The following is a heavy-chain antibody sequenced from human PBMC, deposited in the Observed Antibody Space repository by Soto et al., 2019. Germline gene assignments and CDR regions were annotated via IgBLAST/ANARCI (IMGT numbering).Heavy chain of an antibody. Sequence: EVQLVESGGGLVKPRGSLRLSCAASGFTFSSYSMNWARQAPGKGLEWVSSISSSSSYIYYADSVKGRFTISRDNAKNSLYLQMNSLRAEDTAVYYCARGYSRGFGNFDYWGQGTLVTVSS. CDR3: ARGYSRGFGNFDY. V-gene: IGHV3-21*01. CDR2: ISSSSSYI. D-gene: IGHD6-13*01. J-gene: IGHJ4*02. CDR1: GFTFSSYS.